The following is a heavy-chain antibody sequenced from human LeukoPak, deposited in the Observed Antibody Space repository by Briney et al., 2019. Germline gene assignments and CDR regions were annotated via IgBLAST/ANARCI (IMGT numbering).Heavy chain of an antibody. Sequence: GASVKVSCKASGYTFTSYYMHWVRQAPGQGLEWMGIINPSGGRISYAQKFQGRVTMTRDTSTGTVYMELSSLRSEDTAVYYCARLPYDSSGYYLNYPDYWGQGTLVTDSS. V-gene: IGHV1-46*01. D-gene: IGHD3-22*01. CDR2: INPSGGRI. J-gene: IGHJ4*02. CDR3: ARLPYDSSGYYLNYPDY. CDR1: GYTFTSYY.